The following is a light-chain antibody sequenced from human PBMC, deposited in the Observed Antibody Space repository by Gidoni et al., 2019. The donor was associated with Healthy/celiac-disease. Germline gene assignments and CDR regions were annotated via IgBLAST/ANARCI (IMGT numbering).Light chain of an antibody. CDR3: QQYYSTPPT. CDR1: QRVLYSSNNKNY. J-gene: IGKJ1*01. Sequence: DNVMTQSPDSLAVSLGERATINCKSSQRVLYSSNNKNYLAWYQQKPGQPPKLLIYWASTRESGVPDRFSGSGSGTDFTLTISSLQAEDVAVHYCQQYYSTPPTFGQXTKVEIK. CDR2: WAS. V-gene: IGKV4-1*01.